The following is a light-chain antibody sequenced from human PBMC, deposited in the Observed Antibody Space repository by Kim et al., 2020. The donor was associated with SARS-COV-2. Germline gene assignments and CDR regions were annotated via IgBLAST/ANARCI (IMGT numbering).Light chain of an antibody. CDR3: QVWDSRGV. J-gene: IGLJ3*02. V-gene: IGLV3-9*01. CDR2: RDS. CDR1: NIGSKN. Sequence: VSVALGQTARITCGRNNIGSKNVHWYQQKPGQAPVLVIYRDSNRPSGIPERFSGSNSGNTATLTISRAQAGDEADYYCQVWDSRGVFGGGTQLTVL.